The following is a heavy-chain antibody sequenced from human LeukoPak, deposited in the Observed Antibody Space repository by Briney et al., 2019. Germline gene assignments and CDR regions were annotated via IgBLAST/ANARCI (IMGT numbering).Heavy chain of an antibody. J-gene: IGHJ4*02. CDR2: ISKDGSDK. Sequence: GGYLRFSCAASGFTFSDYAMHWVRQAPGKGLEWVAVISKDGSDKYYPGSVRGRFTISRDNSKNTIYLQMDSLRAEDTAIYYCARDYWWNYDYWGQGTLVTVSS. V-gene: IGHV3-30-3*01. CDR1: GFTFSDYA. CDR3: ARDYWWNYDY. D-gene: IGHD1-7*01.